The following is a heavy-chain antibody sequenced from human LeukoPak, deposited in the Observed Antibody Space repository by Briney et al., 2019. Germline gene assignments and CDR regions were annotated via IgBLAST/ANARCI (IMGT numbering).Heavy chain of an antibody. CDR2: IRYDGRNK. V-gene: IGHV3-30*02. CDR1: GFTIHDHA. J-gene: IGHJ4*02. D-gene: IGHD3-10*01. Sequence: GGSLRLSCVGSGFTIHDHAMHWVRQAPGKGLEWVTFIRYDGRNKYYVDSVKGRFTISRDNSKNTLYLQMNSLRAEDTALYYCAKDLESYYGSGVDYWGQGTLVTVSS. CDR3: AKDLESYYGSGVDY.